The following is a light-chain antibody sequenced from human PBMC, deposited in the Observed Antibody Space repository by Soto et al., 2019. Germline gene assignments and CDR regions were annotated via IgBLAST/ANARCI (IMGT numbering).Light chain of an antibody. CDR2: QDS. CDR3: QAWDSSTYVV. J-gene: IGLJ2*01. V-gene: IGLV3-1*01. CDR1: KLGDKY. Sequence: SYELTQPPSVFVSPGQTASITCSGDKLGDKYACWYQQKPGQSPVLVIYQDSKRPSGIPERFSGSNSGNTATLTISGTQAMDEADYYCQAWDSSTYVVFGGGTKLHRP.